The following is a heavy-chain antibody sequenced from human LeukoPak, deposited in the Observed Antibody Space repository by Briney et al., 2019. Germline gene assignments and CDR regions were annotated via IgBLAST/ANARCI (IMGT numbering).Heavy chain of an antibody. CDR3: ASGWQLTNAFDI. CDR1: GYTFTGYY. J-gene: IGHJ3*02. Sequence: GASVKVSCKASGYTFTGYYMHWVRQATGQGLEWMGWMNPNSGNTGYAQKFQGRLTITRNTSISTAYMELSSLRSEDTAVYYCASGWQLTNAFDIWGQGTMVTVSS. V-gene: IGHV1-8*03. D-gene: IGHD6-6*01. CDR2: MNPNSGNT.